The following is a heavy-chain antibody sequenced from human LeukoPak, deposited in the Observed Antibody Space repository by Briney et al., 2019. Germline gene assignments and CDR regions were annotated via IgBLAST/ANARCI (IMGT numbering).Heavy chain of an antibody. CDR3: ARDQGYGMDV. J-gene: IGHJ6*02. Sequence: SQTLSLTCAVSGGSISSGGYFWSWIRQPPGKGLEWIGYVYHSGSTYYNPSLKSRVTISVDRSKNQFSLKLSSVTAVDTAVYYCARDQGYGMDVWRQGTTVTVSS. CDR2: VYHSGST. CDR1: GGSISSGGYF. V-gene: IGHV4-30-2*01.